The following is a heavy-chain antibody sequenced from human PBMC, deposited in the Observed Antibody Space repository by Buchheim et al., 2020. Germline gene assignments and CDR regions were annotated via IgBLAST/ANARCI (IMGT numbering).Heavy chain of an antibody. CDR3: AKYGDNPPWYDS. CDR1: GFTFRTYA. J-gene: IGHJ4*02. D-gene: IGHD7-27*01. Sequence: EVHLLESGGGLVQPGGSLRLSCIASGFTFRTYAMTWVRQIPGKGLEWVSAISGVGDSTYYADSVKGRFTTFRDNSRYTVYQQMNSLRAEDTALYYCAKYGDNPPWYDSWGEGTL. V-gene: IGHV3-23*01. CDR2: ISGVGDST.